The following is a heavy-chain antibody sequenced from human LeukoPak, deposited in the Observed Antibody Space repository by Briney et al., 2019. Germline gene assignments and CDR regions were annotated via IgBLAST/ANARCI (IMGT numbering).Heavy chain of an antibody. CDR2: ISYDGSDK. CDR3: ARGGGYYNSTSCYIRE. V-gene: IGHV3-30*04. J-gene: IGHJ4*02. CDR1: GFTFSSSA. Sequence: PGGSLRLSCAASGFTFSSSAIYWVRQAPGKGLEWVAVISYDGSDKYYADSVKGRFTISRDNSKNTLYLQMNSLRAEDTAVYYCARGGGYYNSTSCYIREWGQGTLVTVSS. D-gene: IGHD2-2*02.